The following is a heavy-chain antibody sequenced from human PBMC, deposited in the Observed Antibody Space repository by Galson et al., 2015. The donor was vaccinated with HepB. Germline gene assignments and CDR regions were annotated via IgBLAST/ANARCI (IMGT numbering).Heavy chain of an antibody. J-gene: IGHJ4*02. D-gene: IGHD5-12*01. CDR1: GFTFSNYA. CDR2: ISAVDGST. Sequence: SLRLSCAASGFTFSNYAMGWVRQPPGKGLEWVSGISAVDGSTYYADSVKGRFTISRDNSKNTLYLQMSSLKAEDTAVYYCAKDPASGYVDYWGQGTLVTVSS. V-gene: IGHV3-23*01. CDR3: AKDPASGYVDY.